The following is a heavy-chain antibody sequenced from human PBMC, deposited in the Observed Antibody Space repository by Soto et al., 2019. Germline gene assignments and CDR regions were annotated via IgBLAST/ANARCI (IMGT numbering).Heavy chain of an antibody. CDR2: ISAYNGNT. D-gene: IGHD2-15*01. CDR3: ARDGRDQLLLNHWFDP. Sequence: ASVKVSCKASGYTFPNYGISWVRQAPGQGLEWMGWISAYNGNTKYAQKLQGRVTMTTDTSTSTAYMELRSLRSDDTAVYYCARDGRDQLLLNHWFDPWGQGTLVTVSS. CDR1: GYTFPNYG. J-gene: IGHJ5*02. V-gene: IGHV1-18*01.